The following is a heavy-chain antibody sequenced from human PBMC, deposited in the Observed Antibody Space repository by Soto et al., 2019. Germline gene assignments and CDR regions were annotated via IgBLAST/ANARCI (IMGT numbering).Heavy chain of an antibody. V-gene: IGHV1-69*06. CDR3: ARVRNDFWSGYYATRYYLDY. D-gene: IGHD3-3*01. J-gene: IGHJ4*02. Sequence: QVQLVQSGAEVKKPGSSVKVSCKASGGTFSSYAISWVRQAPGQGLEWMGGIIPIFGTANYAQKFQGRVTITADKSTSTAYMELSSLRSEDTAVYYCARVRNDFWSGYYATRYYLDYGGQGTLVTVSS. CDR1: GGTFSSYA. CDR2: IIPIFGTA.